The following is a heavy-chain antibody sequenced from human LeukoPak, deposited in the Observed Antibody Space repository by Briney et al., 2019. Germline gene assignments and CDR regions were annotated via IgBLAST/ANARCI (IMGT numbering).Heavy chain of an antibody. CDR2: IYYSGST. Sequence: PSETLSLTRTVSGGSISSSSYYWGWIRQPPGKGLEWIGSIYYSGSTYYNPSLKSRVTISVDTSKNQFSLKLSSVTAADTAVYYCASLPTIPEDAFDIWGQGTMVTVSS. CDR1: GGSISSSSYY. J-gene: IGHJ3*02. D-gene: IGHD5-24*01. V-gene: IGHV4-39*07. CDR3: ASLPTIPEDAFDI.